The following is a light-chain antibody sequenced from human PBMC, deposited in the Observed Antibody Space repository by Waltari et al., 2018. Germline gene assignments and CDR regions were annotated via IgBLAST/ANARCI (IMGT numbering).Light chain of an antibody. J-gene: IGKJ4*01. CDR1: QDVSTW. V-gene: IGKV1-12*01. CDR2: AAS. CDR3: QQTDSFPLT. Sequence: DIQMTQSPSSVSASIGDRVTISCRASQDVSTWVAWYQQKPGKVPNLLISAASSLQSGVPSRVSGSGSGTGFTLTLSGLQPEDFTLYFCQQTDSFPLTFGGGTKVELK.